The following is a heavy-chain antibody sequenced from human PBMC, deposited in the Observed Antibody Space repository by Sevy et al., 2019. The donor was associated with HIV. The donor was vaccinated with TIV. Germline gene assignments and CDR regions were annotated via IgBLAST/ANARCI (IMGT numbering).Heavy chain of an antibody. CDR1: GFTFSTYT. CDR3: ARDAQTWRGPWYGTSGADR. V-gene: IGHV3-23*01. D-gene: IGHD1-1*01. Sequence: RGSLRLSCTASGFTFSTYTLTWVRQAPGKGLEWVSSITPDDTHYADSVRGRFSVSRDNSKNTLYLQMDSLTVDDTAVYYCARDAQTWRGPWYGTSGADRWGQGTLVTVSS. CDR2: ITPDDT. J-gene: IGHJ5*02.